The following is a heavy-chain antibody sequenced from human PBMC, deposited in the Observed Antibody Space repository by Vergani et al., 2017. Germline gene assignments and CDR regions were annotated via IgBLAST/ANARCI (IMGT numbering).Heavy chain of an antibody. D-gene: IGHD3-22*01. Sequence: QVQLQESGPGLVKPSETLSLTCTVSGGSISSYYWSWIRQPPGKGLEWIGYIYYSGSTNYNPSLKSRVTISVDTSKNQFSLKLSSVTAADTAVYYCERVEDSRFDPWGQGTLVTVSS. CDR1: GGSISSYY. J-gene: IGHJ5*02. CDR2: IYYSGST. CDR3: ERVEDSRFDP. V-gene: IGHV4-59*01.